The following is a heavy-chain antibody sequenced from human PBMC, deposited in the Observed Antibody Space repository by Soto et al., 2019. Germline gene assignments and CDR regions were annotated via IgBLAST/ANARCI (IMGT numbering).Heavy chain of an antibody. CDR1: GFTFSSYA. CDR2: ISGSGGST. D-gene: IGHD3-3*01. Sequence: GGSLRLSCAASGFTFSSYAMSWVRQAPGKGLEWVSAISGSGGSTYYADSVKGRFTISRDNSKNTLYLQMNSLRAEDTAVYYCAKGLEGYDFWSGYFFHDDYWGQGTLVTVSS. J-gene: IGHJ4*02. V-gene: IGHV3-23*01. CDR3: AKGLEGYDFWSGYFFHDDY.